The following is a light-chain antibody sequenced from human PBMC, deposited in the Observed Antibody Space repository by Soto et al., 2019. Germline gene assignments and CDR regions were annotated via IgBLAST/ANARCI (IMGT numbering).Light chain of an antibody. J-gene: IGLJ1*01. CDR3: SSYKSSSTYNYV. V-gene: IGLV2-14*01. Sequence: QSVLTQPASVSGSPGQSITISCTGTSSDVGGYNYVSWYQQHPGKAPKLMIYDVSNRPSGVSNRFSGSKSGNTASLTISGLQAEDEADYYCSSYKSSSTYNYVFATGTKVTVL. CDR2: DVS. CDR1: SSDVGGYNY.